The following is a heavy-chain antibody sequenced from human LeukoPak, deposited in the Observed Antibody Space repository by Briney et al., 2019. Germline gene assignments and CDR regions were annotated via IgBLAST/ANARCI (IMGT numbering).Heavy chain of an antibody. Sequence: TSGTLSLTCTVSGGSISSVSYYWGWIRQPPGKGLECIGSIFYTGRSYYNPSLKRRVTISVDTSKNQFSLKLSSVTAADTAVYYCAKILYSSNIDYWGQGTLVTVSS. CDR3: AKILYSSNIDY. D-gene: IGHD6-19*01. CDR1: GGSISSVSYY. J-gene: IGHJ4*02. V-gene: IGHV4-39*07. CDR2: IFYTGRS.